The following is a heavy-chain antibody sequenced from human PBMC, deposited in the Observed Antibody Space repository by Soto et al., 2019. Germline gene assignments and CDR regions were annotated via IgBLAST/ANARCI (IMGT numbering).Heavy chain of an antibody. D-gene: IGHD2-15*01. V-gene: IGHV1-8*01. CDR2: MNPNSGNT. CDR1: GYSFTSD. CDR3: ARAHVTPDCSGGSGYALDY. J-gene: IGHJ4*02. Sequence: QVQLVQSGAEVKKPGASVKVSCKTSGYSFTSDVNWVRRATGQGLEWMGWMNPNSGNTGYAQKFQGRVTMTRDTSISTAYMELSSLRSEDTAVYYCARAHVTPDCSGGSGYALDYWGQGTLVTVSS.